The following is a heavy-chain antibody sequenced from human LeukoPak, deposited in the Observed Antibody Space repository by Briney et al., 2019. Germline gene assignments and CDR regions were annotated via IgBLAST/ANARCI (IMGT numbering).Heavy chain of an antibody. CDR1: GFTFSSYW. Sequence: GGSLRLSCAASGFTFSSYWMHWVRQAPGKGLVWVSRINSDGSSTSYADSVKGRFTISRDNAKNTLYLQMNSLRVEDTAVYYCARPTTVTIHYYGMDLWGQGTTVTVSS. CDR2: INSDGSST. J-gene: IGHJ6*02. D-gene: IGHD4-17*01. V-gene: IGHV3-74*01. CDR3: ARPTTVTIHYYGMDL.